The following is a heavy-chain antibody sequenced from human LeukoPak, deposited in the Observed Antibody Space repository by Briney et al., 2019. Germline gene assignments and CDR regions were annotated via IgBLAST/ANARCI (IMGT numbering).Heavy chain of an antibody. CDR1: GGSISSGGYY. J-gene: IGHJ5*02. CDR2: IYYSGST. CDR3: AREGQYYYDSSGYVFDP. D-gene: IGHD3-22*01. V-gene: IGHV4-31*03. Sequence: PSQTLSLTCTVSGGSISSGGYYWSWIRQHPGKGLEWIGYIYYSGSTYYNPSLRSRVTISVDTSKNQFSLKLSSVTAADTAVYYCAREGQYYYDSSGYVFDPWGQGTLVAVSS.